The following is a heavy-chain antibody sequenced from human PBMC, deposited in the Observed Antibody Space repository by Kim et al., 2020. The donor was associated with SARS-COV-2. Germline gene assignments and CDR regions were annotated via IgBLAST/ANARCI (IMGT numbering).Heavy chain of an antibody. Sequence: SVKVSCKASGGTFSSYAISWVRQAPGQGLEWMGGIIPIFGTANYAQKFQGRVTITADESTSTAYMELSSLRSEDTAVYYCAREEHPRLRSGSYYNSRSHLLYYYGMDVWGQGTTVTVSS. J-gene: IGHJ6*02. D-gene: IGHD3-10*01. CDR3: AREEHPRLRSGSYYNSRSHLLYYYGMDV. V-gene: IGHV1-69*13. CDR2: IIPIFGTA. CDR1: GGTFSSYA.